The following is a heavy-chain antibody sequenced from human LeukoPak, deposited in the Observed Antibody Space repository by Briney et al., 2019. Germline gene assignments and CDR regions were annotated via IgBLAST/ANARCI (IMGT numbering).Heavy chain of an antibody. CDR2: ISYEGNTK. CDR1: GFTFSTYG. D-gene: IGHD3-9*01. CDR3: AKEGRYLNWFDP. Sequence: PGGSLRLSCAASGFTFSTYGMHWVRQAPGKGLEWVAVISYEGNTKYYADSVKGRLTVSRDNSKNMLYLEMNNLRAEDTAMYYCAKEGRYLNWFDPWGQGTLVTVSS. J-gene: IGHJ5*02. V-gene: IGHV3-30*18.